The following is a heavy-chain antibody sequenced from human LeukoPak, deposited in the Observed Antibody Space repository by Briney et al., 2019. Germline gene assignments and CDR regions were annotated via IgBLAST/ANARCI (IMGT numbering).Heavy chain of an antibody. CDR3: ARETASGYSYGYVSAFDI. J-gene: IGHJ3*02. Sequence: PSETLSLTCAVSGGSISSYYWSWIRQPPGKGLEWIGYIYYSGSTNYNPSLKSRVTISVDTSKNQFSLKLSSVTAADTAVYYCARETASGYSYGYVSAFDIWGQGTMVTVSS. D-gene: IGHD5-18*01. CDR2: IYYSGST. CDR1: GGSISSYY. V-gene: IGHV4-59*01.